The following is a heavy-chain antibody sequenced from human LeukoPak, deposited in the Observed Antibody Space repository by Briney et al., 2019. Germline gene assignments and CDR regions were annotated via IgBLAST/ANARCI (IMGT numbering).Heavy chain of an antibody. J-gene: IGHJ3*01. Sequence: PGGSLRLSCAASGFTFSSYAMIWVRQAPGKGLEWVSGISGSGGSTFYADSVKGRFTISRDNSKNTLYLLINSLRAEDTAIYYCARAGDAFDLWGQGTMVTVSS. CDR1: GFTFSSYA. V-gene: IGHV3-23*01. CDR2: ISGSGGST. CDR3: ARAGDAFDL.